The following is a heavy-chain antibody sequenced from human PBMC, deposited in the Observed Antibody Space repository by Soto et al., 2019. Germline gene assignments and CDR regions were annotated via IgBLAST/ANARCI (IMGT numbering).Heavy chain of an antibody. V-gene: IGHV4-4*07. CDR2: IYVSGST. CDR3: ATSISGDMMPGGAFHF. J-gene: IGHJ3*01. CDR1: GASIRSYY. Sequence: ETLSLTCTVSGASIRSYYWSCIRQSAGKGLEWIGRIYVSGSTTYNPSLKGRVTMSIDRSKNQFSLILYSLTAADTAVYYCATSISGDMMPGGAFHFWGQGTLVTVSS. D-gene: IGHD3-16*01.